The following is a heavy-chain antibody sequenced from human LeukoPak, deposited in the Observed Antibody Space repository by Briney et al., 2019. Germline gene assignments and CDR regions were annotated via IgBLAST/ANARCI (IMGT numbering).Heavy chain of an antibody. CDR1: GFTFSGHA. CDR2: ISGSGGSS. J-gene: IGHJ4*02. Sequence: GGSLRLSCAASGFTFSGHAMSWVRQAPGKGLEWVSAISGSGGSSYYADSVKGRFTISRDSSKNTLYLQMNSLRAEDTAVYYCAKARYYFDSSGYSGLDYWGQGTLVTVSS. D-gene: IGHD3-22*01. CDR3: AKARYYFDSSGYSGLDY. V-gene: IGHV3-23*01.